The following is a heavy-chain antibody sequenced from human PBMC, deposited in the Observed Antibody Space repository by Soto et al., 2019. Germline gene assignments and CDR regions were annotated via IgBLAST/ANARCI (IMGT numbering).Heavy chain of an antibody. CDR3: ARVEYGGGRAFDI. CDR2: IYYSGST. CDR1: GGSISSGDYY. V-gene: IGHV4-30-4*01. J-gene: IGHJ3*02. Sequence: LCGGSISSGDYYWSWIRQPPGKGLEWIGYIYYSGSTYYNPSLKSRVTISVDTSKNQFSLKLSSVTAADTAVYYCARVEYGGGRAFDIWGQGTMVTVSS. D-gene: IGHD3-16*01.